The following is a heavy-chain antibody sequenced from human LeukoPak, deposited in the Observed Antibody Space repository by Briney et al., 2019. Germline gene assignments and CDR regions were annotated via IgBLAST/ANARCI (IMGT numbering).Heavy chain of an antibody. CDR1: GFDFSVFA. CDR3: ARDLEVGEMATIGY. Sequence: GGSLRLSCVGSGFDFSVFAMHWVRQAPGKGLEWVSYISSSGSTIYYADSVKGRFTISRDNAKNSLYLQMNSLRAEDTAVYYCARDLEVGEMATIGYWGQGTLVTVSS. J-gene: IGHJ4*02. CDR2: ISSSGSTI. D-gene: IGHD5-24*01. V-gene: IGHV3-11*01.